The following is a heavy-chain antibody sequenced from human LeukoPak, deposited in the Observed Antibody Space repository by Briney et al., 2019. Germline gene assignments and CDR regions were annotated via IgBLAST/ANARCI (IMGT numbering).Heavy chain of an antibody. CDR3: VRGAIAAAGIGGWFDP. J-gene: IGHJ5*02. V-gene: IGHV1-69*05. D-gene: IGHD6-13*01. Sequence: SVTVSFTCSVGTFSSSAFSWVRQPPAQGLEWVGRIIPIFSTANYVHKFQGRGTLTTDESTNTLYIEQSSLRSSAAPAYYFVRGAIAAAGIGGWFDPWGEGTLVTVSS. CDR1: VGTFSSSA. CDR2: IIPIFSTA.